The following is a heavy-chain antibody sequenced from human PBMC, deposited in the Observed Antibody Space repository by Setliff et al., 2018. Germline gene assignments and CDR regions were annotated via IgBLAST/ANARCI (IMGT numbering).Heavy chain of an antibody. CDR1: GGTFDNKP. V-gene: IGHV1-69*13. D-gene: IGHD3-3*01. CDR3: ARMSGFLYMDV. Sequence: GASVKVSCKASGGTFDNKPISWVRQAPGQGLEWMGGIIPIFGTADYARKFQARVTITADESTNTAYMELRSLSSDDTAVYYCARMSGFLYMDVWGKGTTVTVSS. J-gene: IGHJ6*03. CDR2: IIPIFGTA.